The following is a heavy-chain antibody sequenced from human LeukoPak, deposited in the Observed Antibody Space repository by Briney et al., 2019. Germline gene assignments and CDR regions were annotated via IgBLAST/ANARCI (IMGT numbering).Heavy chain of an antibody. D-gene: IGHD2-15*01. CDR1: GFPFSSYA. J-gene: IGHJ3*02. V-gene: IGHV3-23*01. Sequence: GGSLRLSRAASGFPFSSYAMSWVRQAPGKGLEWVSAISHSGGTTYYADSVKGRFTISRDNSKNTLYLQMHSLRAEDTALYYCAKSQLRYCSGGSCFDAFDIWGQGTMVTVSS. CDR3: AKSQLRYCSGGSCFDAFDI. CDR2: ISHSGGTT.